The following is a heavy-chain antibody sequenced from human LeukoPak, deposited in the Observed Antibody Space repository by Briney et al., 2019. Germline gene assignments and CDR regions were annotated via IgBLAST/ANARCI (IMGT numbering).Heavy chain of an antibody. Sequence: GESLKFSGEAPGFNFNNYWNGWGRQMPGKGLEWMGIIYPGDYDTRYSPSFQGHVTISVDKSIRTAYLPWRSLTASDHAMYFRAGHSFRTVDACYFWGQGTIVTVSA. CDR3: AGHSFRTVDACYF. J-gene: IGHJ3*01. D-gene: IGHD2-2*01. CDR1: GFNFNNYW. CDR2: IYPGDYDT. V-gene: IGHV5-51*01.